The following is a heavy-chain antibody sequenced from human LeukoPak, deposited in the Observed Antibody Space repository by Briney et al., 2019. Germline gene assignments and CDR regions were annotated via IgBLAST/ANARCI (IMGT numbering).Heavy chain of an antibody. Sequence: SETLSLTCTVSGGSISSYYWSWIRQPPGKGLEWIGYIYYSGSTNYNPSLKSRVTISVDTSKNQFSLKLSSVTAADTAVYYCARHVMTTVTPHFDYWGQGTLVTVSS. CDR3: ARHVMTTVTPHFDY. CDR2: IYYSGST. D-gene: IGHD4-17*01. V-gene: IGHV4-59*08. J-gene: IGHJ4*02. CDR1: GGSISSYY.